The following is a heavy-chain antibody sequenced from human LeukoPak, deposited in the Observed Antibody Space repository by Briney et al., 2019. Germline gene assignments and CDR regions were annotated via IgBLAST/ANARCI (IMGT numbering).Heavy chain of an antibody. CDR1: GYTFTSYG. CDR3: ARDHPECYYDSSGYSWAFDI. D-gene: IGHD3-22*01. Sequence: GASVKVSCKASGYTFTSYGISWVRQAPGQGLEWMGWISAYNGNTNYAQKLQGRVTMTTDTSTSTAYMELRSLRSDDTAVYYCARDHPECYYDSSGYSWAFDIWGQGTMVTVSS. CDR2: ISAYNGNT. V-gene: IGHV1-18*01. J-gene: IGHJ3*02.